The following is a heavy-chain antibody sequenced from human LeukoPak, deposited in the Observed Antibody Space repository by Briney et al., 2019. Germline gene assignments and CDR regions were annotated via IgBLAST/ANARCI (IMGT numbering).Heavy chain of an antibody. D-gene: IGHD3-10*01. J-gene: IGHJ5*02. V-gene: IGHV3-30*04. CDR1: GFTFSSYA. CDR3: ARDRITMVRGVIITRHWFDP. Sequence: GGSLRLSCAASGFTFSSYAMHWVRQAPGKGLEWVAVISYDRSNKYYADSVKGRFTISRDNSKNTLYLQMNSLRAEDTAVYYCARDRITMVRGVIITRHWFDPWGQGTLVTVSS. CDR2: ISYDRSNK.